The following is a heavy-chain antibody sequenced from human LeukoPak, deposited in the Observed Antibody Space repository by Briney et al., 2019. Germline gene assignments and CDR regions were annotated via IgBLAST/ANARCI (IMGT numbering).Heavy chain of an antibody. CDR2: INSDGSST. D-gene: IGHD2-15*01. J-gene: IGHJ4*02. V-gene: IGHV3-74*01. CDR1: GFAFSTHS. CDR3: AKVLGGLWPGIDY. Sequence: GGSLRLSCTASGFAFSTHSMHWVRQAPGKGPVWVSRINSDGSSTRYADSVTGRFTISRDNAKNTVYLQMNSLRAEDTAVYYCAKVLGGLWPGIDYWGQGTVVTVSS.